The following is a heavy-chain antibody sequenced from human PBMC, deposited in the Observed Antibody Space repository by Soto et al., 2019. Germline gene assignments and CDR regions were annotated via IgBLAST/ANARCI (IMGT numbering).Heavy chain of an antibody. Sequence: QPGGSLRLSCAASGFTFSSYAMSWVRQAPGKGLEWVSAISGSGGSTYYADSVKGRFTISRDNSKNTLYLQMNSLRAEDTAVYYCAKDPSIAAASAEYFQHWGQGTLVTVSS. J-gene: IGHJ1*01. V-gene: IGHV3-23*01. CDR2: ISGSGGST. CDR3: AKDPSIAAASAEYFQH. D-gene: IGHD6-13*01. CDR1: GFTFSSYA.